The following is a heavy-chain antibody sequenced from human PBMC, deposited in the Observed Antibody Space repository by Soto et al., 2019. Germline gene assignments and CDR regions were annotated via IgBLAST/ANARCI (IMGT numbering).Heavy chain of an antibody. CDR3: ARDTNPPYYYGSGRFYGMDV. CDR1: GFTVSSNY. J-gene: IGHJ6*02. CDR2: IYSGGST. D-gene: IGHD3-10*01. Sequence: EVQLVESGGGLIQPGGSLRLSCAASGFTVSSNYMSWVRQAPGKGLEWVSGIYSGGSTYYADSVKGRFTISRDNSKNTLYLQMNSLRAEDTAVYYCARDTNPPYYYGSGRFYGMDVWGQGTTVSVSS. V-gene: IGHV3-53*01.